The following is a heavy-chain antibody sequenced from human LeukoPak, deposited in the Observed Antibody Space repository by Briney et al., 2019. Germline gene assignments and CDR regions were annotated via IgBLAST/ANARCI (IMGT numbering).Heavy chain of an antibody. Sequence: GGSLRLSCAASGFTFSNYWMNWVRQTPGKGLVWVSRISYDGGGTNYADSVKGRFIISRDNAKNMLYLQMNSLRVEDTAVYYCVRNMVRGVVYFDSWGQGVLVTVSS. CDR3: VRNMVRGVVYFDS. V-gene: IGHV3-74*01. CDR2: ISYDGGGT. J-gene: IGHJ4*02. D-gene: IGHD3-10*01. CDR1: GFTFSNYW.